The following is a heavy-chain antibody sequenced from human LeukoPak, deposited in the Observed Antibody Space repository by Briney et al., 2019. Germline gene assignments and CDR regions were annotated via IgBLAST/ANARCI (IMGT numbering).Heavy chain of an antibody. Sequence: GGSLRLSCEASGFVFSNYGMQWVRQAPGKGLEWVAVISDDGRNKNYADSVKGRFTISRDSSNNTLYLQMSSLRAEDTGVYFCAKDRETTASGTFDFRGQGTLVTVSS. CDR3: AKDRETTASGTFDF. CDR1: GFVFSNYG. D-gene: IGHD6-13*01. CDR2: ISDDGRNK. J-gene: IGHJ4*02. V-gene: IGHV3-30*18.